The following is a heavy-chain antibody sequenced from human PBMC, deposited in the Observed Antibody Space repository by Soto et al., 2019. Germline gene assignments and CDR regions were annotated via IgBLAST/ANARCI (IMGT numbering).Heavy chain of an antibody. Sequence: EVQLVESGGGLIQPGGSLRLSCAASGFTVSSNYMSWVRQAPGKGLEWVSVIYSGGSTYYADSVKGRFTISRDNSKNTLYLQMNSLRAGDTAVYYCARVGQQLVLGAFDIWGQGTMVTVSS. CDR2: IYSGGST. D-gene: IGHD6-13*01. J-gene: IGHJ3*02. CDR1: GFTVSSNY. V-gene: IGHV3-53*01. CDR3: ARVGQQLVLGAFDI.